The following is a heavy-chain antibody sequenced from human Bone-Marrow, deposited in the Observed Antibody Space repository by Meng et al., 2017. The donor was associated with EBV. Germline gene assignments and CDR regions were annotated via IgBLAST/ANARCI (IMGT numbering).Heavy chain of an antibody. CDR1: GGSISSNNW. J-gene: IGHJ4*02. CDR2: IYHSGST. Sequence: QGQRQESGPGLVKPSGTLSLTCAGSGGSISSNNWWSWVRQPPGKGLECIGEIYHSGSTNYNPSLKSRVTISVDKSKNQFSLKLSSVTAADTAVYYCAKGGGYYYDSSGFHYDYWGQGTLVTVSS. D-gene: IGHD3-22*01. V-gene: IGHV4-4*02. CDR3: AKGGGYYYDSSGFHYDY.